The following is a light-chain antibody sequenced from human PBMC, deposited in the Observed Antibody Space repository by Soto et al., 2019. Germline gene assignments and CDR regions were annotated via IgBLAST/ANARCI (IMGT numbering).Light chain of an antibody. CDR2: EVS. V-gene: IGLV2-8*01. J-gene: IGLJ2*01. Sequence: QSVLTQPPSASGSPGQSVTISCTGTSSDVGGYNYVSWYQQHPGKAPKLMIYEVSKRPSGVPDRFSGSKSGNTASLTVSGLQAEDEGDYYCSSYAGSNIVVFGGGTTLTVL. CDR3: SSYAGSNIVV. CDR1: SSDVGGYNY.